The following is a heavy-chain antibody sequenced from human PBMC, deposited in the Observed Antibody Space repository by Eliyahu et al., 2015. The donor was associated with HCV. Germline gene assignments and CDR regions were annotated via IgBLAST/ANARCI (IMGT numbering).Heavy chain of an antibody. D-gene: IGHD1-7*01. V-gene: IGHV3-53*01. Sequence: EVQLVESGGGLIQPGGSLRLSCAASGFTVSSNYMSWVRQAPGKGLEWVSVIYSGGKRYYADSVKGRFTVSRDNSKNTLYLQMNSLRAEDTAVYYCARGHNWNYRPYYYYYGMEVWGQGTTVTVSS. CDR1: GFTVSSNY. CDR2: IYSGGKR. CDR3: ARGHNWNYRPYYYYYGMEV. J-gene: IGHJ6*02.